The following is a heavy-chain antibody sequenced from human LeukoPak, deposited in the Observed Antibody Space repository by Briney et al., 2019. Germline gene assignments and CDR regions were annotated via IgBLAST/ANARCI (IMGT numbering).Heavy chain of an antibody. J-gene: IGHJ4*02. D-gene: IGHD2-21*01. V-gene: IGHV4-34*01. Sequence: SETLSLTCAVYGGSFSGYYWSWIRQPPGKGLEWIGEINHSGSTNYNPSLKSRVTISVDTSKNQFSLKLSSVTAADTAVYYCARGVVIAPQTFDYWGQGTLVAVSS. CDR1: GGSFSGYY. CDR3: ARGVVIAPQTFDY. CDR2: INHSGST.